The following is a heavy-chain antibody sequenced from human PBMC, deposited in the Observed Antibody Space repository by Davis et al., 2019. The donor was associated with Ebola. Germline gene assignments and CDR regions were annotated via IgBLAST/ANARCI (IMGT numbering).Heavy chain of an antibody. J-gene: IGHJ4*01. CDR1: GGAISSSGYP. Sequence: SETLCLTFTVSGGAISSSGYPWSCIRHPPGKGLEWIGYIYHSGRTYYNPSLKSRVTISVDRSKNQFSLEVRSVTAADTAFYYCVRGSDAYKTGYWGQGTLVTVSS. D-gene: IGHD5-24*01. CDR3: VRGSDAYKTGY. CDR2: IYHSGRT. V-gene: IGHV4-30-2*02.